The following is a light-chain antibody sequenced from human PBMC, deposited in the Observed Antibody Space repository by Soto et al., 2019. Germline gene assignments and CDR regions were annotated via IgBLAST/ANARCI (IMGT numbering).Light chain of an antibody. CDR3: RQYYSTPAT. CDR1: QSVLYRSNNKNY. J-gene: IGKJ2*01. Sequence: DIVMTQSPDSLAVSLGERATINCKSSQSVLYRSNNKNYLAWYQQKPGQPPKLLIYWASTRESGVPDRFSGSGSGTDFTLTISSLQAEDVAVYYCRQYYSTPATFGQGTKLEIK. CDR2: WAS. V-gene: IGKV4-1*01.